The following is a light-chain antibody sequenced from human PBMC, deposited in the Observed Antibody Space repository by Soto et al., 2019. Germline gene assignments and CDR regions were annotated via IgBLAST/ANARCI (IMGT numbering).Light chain of an antibody. V-gene: IGKV3-11*01. J-gene: IGKJ2*01. Sequence: EIVLTQSPATLSLSPGERATLSCRASQSVSGCLAWYQQKPGQAPRLLIYDASNRATGIPARFSGSGSGTDFTLTISSLEPEDFAVYYCQQYNNWPLYTFGQGTKLEI. CDR3: QQYNNWPLYT. CDR2: DAS. CDR1: QSVSGC.